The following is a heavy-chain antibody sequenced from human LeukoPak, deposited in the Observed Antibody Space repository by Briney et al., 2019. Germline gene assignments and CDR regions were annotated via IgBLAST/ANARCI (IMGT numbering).Heavy chain of an antibody. V-gene: IGHV1-2*02. D-gene: IGHD4-17*01. CDR2: INPYSGGT. Sequence: APVKVSCKASGSTFIDYYIHWVRQAPGQGLEWMGWINPYSGGTNYAQKFQGRVTMTRDTSISTAYMELNSLRSDDTAVYYCARLGLTVTRDIDWWGQGTLVTVSS. CDR3: ARLGLTVTRDIDW. CDR1: GSTFIDYY. J-gene: IGHJ4*02.